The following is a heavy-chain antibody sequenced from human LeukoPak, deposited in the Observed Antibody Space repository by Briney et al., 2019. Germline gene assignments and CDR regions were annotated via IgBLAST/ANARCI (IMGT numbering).Heavy chain of an antibody. CDR2: ISYDGSNK. J-gene: IGHJ4*02. CDR1: GFTFSSYG. V-gene: IGHV3-30*03. Sequence: GGSLRLSCAASGFTFSSYGMHWVRQAPGKGLEWVAVISYDGSNKYYADSVKGRFTISRDNSKNTLYLQMNSLRAEDTAVYYCATAIFGVVSHSDYWGQGTLDTVSS. CDR3: ATAIFGVVSHSDY. D-gene: IGHD3-3*01.